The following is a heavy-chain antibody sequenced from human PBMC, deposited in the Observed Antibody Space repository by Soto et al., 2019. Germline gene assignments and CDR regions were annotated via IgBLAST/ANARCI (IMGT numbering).Heavy chain of an antibody. J-gene: IGHJ6*02. V-gene: IGHV3-30-3*01. Sequence: PGGSLRLSCAASGFTFSSYAMHWVRQAPGKGLEWVAVISYDGSNKYYADSVKGRFTISRDNSKNTLYLQMNSLRAEDTAVYYCARDTAFNYYDSSGYFYYYYGMDVWGQGTTVTVSS. CDR3: ARDTAFNYYDSSGYFYYYYGMDV. CDR1: GFTFSSYA. D-gene: IGHD3-22*01. CDR2: ISYDGSNK.